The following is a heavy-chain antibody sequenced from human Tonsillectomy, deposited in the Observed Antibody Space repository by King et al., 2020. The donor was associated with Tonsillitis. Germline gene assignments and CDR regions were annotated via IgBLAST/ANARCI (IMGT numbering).Heavy chain of an antibody. Sequence: VQLVESGGGLVQPGGSLRLSCAASGFTVSSNYMSWVRQAPGKGLEWVSVIYSVGRTYYADSVKGRFTISRDNSKNTVYLQMNSLRVEDTAVFYCACTPIYNYYMDVWGKGTTVTVSS. CDR3: ACTPIYNYYMDV. D-gene: IGHD2-21*02. J-gene: IGHJ6*03. CDR1: GFTVSSNY. V-gene: IGHV3-66*01. CDR2: IYSVGRT.